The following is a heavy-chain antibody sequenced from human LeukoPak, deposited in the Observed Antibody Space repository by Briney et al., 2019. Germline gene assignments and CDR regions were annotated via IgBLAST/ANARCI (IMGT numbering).Heavy chain of an antibody. J-gene: IGHJ4*02. Sequence: SETLSLTCAVYGGSFSGYYWSWIRQPPGKGLEWIGGINHSGSTNYNPSLKSRVTISVDTSKNQFSLKLSSVTAADTAVYYCARSRRIDYWGQGTLVTVSS. CDR3: ARSRRIDY. V-gene: IGHV4-34*01. CDR2: INHSGST. CDR1: GGSFSGYY.